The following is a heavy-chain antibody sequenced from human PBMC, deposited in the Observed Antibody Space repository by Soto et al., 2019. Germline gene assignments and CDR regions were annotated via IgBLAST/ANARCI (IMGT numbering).Heavy chain of an antibody. J-gene: IGHJ6*02. V-gene: IGHV3-30-3*01. CDR1: GFTFSSYA. D-gene: IGHD3-22*01. Sequence: GESLKISCAASGFTFSSYAMHWVRQAPGKGLEWVAVISYDGSNKYYADSVKGRFTISRDNSKNTLYLQMNSLRAEDTAVYYCASDEFYDSRHWGYFYGMDVWGQGTTVTVSS. CDR3: ASDEFYDSRHWGYFYGMDV. CDR2: ISYDGSNK.